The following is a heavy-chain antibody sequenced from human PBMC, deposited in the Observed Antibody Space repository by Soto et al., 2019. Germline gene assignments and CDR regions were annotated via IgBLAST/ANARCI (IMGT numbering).Heavy chain of an antibody. CDR2: LLRSGSST. V-gene: IGHV3-23*01. D-gene: IGHD4-17*01. Sequence: GGSLRLSCAASGFTFRSYAMSLARQAPGKGLEWVSSLLRSGSSTYYADSVKGRFTISSDISANSLYLQVDSLRAEDTAVYYCAKDAVSGDGVWLLDSWGQGTVVTVSS. CDR3: AKDAVSGDGVWLLDS. CDR1: GFTFRSYA. J-gene: IGHJ5*02.